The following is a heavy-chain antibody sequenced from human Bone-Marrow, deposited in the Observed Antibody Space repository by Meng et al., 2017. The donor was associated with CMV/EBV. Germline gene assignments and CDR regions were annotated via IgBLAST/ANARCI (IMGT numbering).Heavy chain of an antibody. J-gene: IGHJ6*02. Sequence: ASVKVSCKASGYTFTSYYMHWVRQAPGQGLEWMGIINPSGGSTSYAQKFQGRVTMTRDTSKEQFSLKLSSVTAADTAVYYCARGGFGEFLSYYYGMDVWGQGTTVTVSS. CDR3: ARGGFGEFLSYYYGMDV. CDR1: GYTFTSYY. D-gene: IGHD3-10*01. CDR2: INPSGGST. V-gene: IGHV1-46*01.